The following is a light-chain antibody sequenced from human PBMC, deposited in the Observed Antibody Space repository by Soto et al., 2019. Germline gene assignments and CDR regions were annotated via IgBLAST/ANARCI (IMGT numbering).Light chain of an antibody. Sequence: EIVLTQSPGTLSLSPGERATLSCRASQSVSNNYLAWYQQKPGQAPRLLIYGASNRATGIPDRFSGSGSGTDFTLTISSLQSEDFAVYYCQQYNNWPTFGQGTKVDIK. V-gene: IGKV3D-15*01. CDR2: GAS. J-gene: IGKJ1*01. CDR1: QSVSNN. CDR3: QQYNNWPT.